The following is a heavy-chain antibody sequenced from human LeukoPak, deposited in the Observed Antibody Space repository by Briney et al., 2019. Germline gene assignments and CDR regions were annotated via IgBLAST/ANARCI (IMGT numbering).Heavy chain of an antibody. CDR1: GFIFDDYG. Sequence: PGRSLRLSCAASGFIFDDYGMHWVRQPPGKGLEWVSGISWNSASIGYADSVKGRFTISRDNAKNLLYLQMDSLTPDDTALYYCTKVDGGSDLRGYFDDWGQGTLVTVSS. CDR2: ISWNSASI. V-gene: IGHV3-9*01. D-gene: IGHD3-16*01. J-gene: IGHJ4*02. CDR3: TKVDGGSDLRGYFDD.